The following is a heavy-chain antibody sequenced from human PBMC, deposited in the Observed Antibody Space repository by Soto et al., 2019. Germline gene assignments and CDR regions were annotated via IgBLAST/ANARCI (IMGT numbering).Heavy chain of an antibody. CDR1: GGTLSSYA. D-gene: IGHD4-17*01. CDR2: IIPFSGAA. J-gene: IGHJ5*02. V-gene: IGHV1-69*01. Sequence: QVQLVQSGAEVKKPGSSVKVSRKPFGGTLSSYAITWMRQAPGQGLEWMGGIIPFSGAANYAQKFQGRVTITADESTNTAYMDLSSLRSEDTAVYFCARVWVTTVTAWFDLWGQGTLVTVSS. CDR3: ARVWVTTVTAWFDL.